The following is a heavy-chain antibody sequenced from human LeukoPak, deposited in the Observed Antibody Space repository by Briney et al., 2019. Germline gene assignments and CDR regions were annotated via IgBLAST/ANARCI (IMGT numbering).Heavy chain of an antibody. V-gene: IGHV1-18*01. CDR3: ARSWDLAEWLRGLFDY. D-gene: IGHD5-12*01. CDR1: GYTFTSYG. Sequence: ASVKVSCKASGYTFTSYGISWVRQAPGQGLEWMGWISAYNGNTNYAQKLQGRVTMTTDTSTSTAYMELRSLRSDDTAVYYCARSWDLAEWLRGLFDYWGQGTLVTVSS. CDR2: ISAYNGNT. J-gene: IGHJ4*02.